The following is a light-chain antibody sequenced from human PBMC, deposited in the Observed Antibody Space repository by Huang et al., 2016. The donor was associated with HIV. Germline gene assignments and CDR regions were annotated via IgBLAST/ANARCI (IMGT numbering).Light chain of an antibody. V-gene: IGKV3-15*01. CDR2: GAS. CDR3: QQYIKWPRT. Sequence: EIVLTQSPATLSVSPGERATLSCRASQSRYRHLAWFQQKPGQPPRLLIYGASARATGTPARFSGSESGTEFTLTISSLQSEDSGIYYCQQYIKWPRTFGQGTKVEIK. J-gene: IGKJ1*01. CDR1: QSRYRH.